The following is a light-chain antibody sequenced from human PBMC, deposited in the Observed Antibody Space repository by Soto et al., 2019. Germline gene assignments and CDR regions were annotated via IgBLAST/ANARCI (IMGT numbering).Light chain of an antibody. CDR1: QSFSNN. Sequence: EIVMTQSPATLSVSPGERATLSCGASQSFSNNLAWYQQKPGQAPRLLIYGASTRATGIPARFSGSGSGTEFTLTISSLQSEDFAVYYCHQYDNWPQTFGQGTKVEIK. CDR2: GAS. V-gene: IGKV3-15*01. J-gene: IGKJ1*01. CDR3: HQYDNWPQT.